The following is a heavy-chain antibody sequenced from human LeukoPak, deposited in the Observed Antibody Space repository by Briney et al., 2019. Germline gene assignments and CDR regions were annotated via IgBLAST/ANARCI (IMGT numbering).Heavy chain of an antibody. D-gene: IGHD2-15*01. CDR1: GGSISSSNW. Sequence: SETLSLTCAVSGGSISSSNWWSWVRQPPGKGLEWIGEIYHSGSITYSSSLKSRVTISVDKSKNQFALNLSSVIAADTAVYYCARGLYCSGGSCHYYFDYWGQGTLVTVSS. CDR2: IYHSGSI. CDR3: ARGLYCSGGSCHYYFDY. J-gene: IGHJ4*02. V-gene: IGHV4-4*02.